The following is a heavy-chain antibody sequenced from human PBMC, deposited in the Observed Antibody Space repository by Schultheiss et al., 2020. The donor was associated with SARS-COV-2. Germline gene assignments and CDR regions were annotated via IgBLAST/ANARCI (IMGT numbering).Heavy chain of an antibody. CDR2: IFHSGST. D-gene: IGHD6-13*01. Sequence: SETLSLTCAVSGGSISRGGYYWNWIRQHPGKGLEWIGHIFHSGSTFYNPSLKSRVTISVDTSKNQFSLKLSSVTAADTAVYYCARGGQQLAHYYYYGMDVWGQGTTVTVSS. J-gene: IGHJ6*02. CDR3: ARGGQQLAHYYYYGMDV. CDR1: GGSISRGGYY. V-gene: IGHV4-31*11.